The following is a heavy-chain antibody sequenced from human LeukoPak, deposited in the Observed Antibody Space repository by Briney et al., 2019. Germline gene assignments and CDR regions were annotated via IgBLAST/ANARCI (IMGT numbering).Heavy chain of an antibody. D-gene: IGHD3-10*01. CDR3: ARGGPGYYYGSGSYLGSWFDP. V-gene: IGHV4-34*01. J-gene: IGHJ5*02. CDR1: GGSFSGYY. CDR2: INHSGST. Sequence: PSETLSLTCAVYGGSFSGYYWSWIRQPPGKGLEWIGEINHSGSTNYNPSLKSRVTISVDTSKNQFSLKLSSVTAADTAVYYCARGGPGYYYGSGSYLGSWFDPWGQGTLVTVSS.